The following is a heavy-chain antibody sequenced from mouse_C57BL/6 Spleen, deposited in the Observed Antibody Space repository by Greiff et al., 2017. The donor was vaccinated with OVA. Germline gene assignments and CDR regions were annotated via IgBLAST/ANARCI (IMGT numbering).Heavy chain of an antibody. CDR2: IDPSDSYT. V-gene: IGHV1-50*01. CDR3: FITTVVAPCDY. Sequence: QVQLQQPGAELVKPGASVKLSCKASGYTFTSYWMQWVKQRPGQGLEWIGEIDPSDSYTNYNQKFKGKATLTVDTSSSTAYMQLSSLTSEDSAVYYCFITTVVAPCDYWGQGTTLTVSS. D-gene: IGHD1-1*01. CDR1: GYTFTSYW. J-gene: IGHJ2*01.